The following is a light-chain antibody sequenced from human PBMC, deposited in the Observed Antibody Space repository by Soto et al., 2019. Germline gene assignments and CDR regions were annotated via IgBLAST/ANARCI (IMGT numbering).Light chain of an antibody. CDR2: GNS. Sequence: QPVLTQPPSVSGAQGQRVTISCTGSSSNIGAGYDVHWYQQLPGTAPKLLIYGNSNRPSGVPDRFSGSKSGTSASLAITGLQAEDEADYYCQSYDSSLSGLWVFGGGTQLTVL. CDR1: SSNIGAGYD. J-gene: IGLJ3*02. CDR3: QSYDSSLSGLWV. V-gene: IGLV1-40*01.